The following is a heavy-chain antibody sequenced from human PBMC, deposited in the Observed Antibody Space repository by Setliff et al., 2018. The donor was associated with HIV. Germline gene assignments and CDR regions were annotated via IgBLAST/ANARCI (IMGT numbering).Heavy chain of an antibody. CDR2: IHHSGAP. Sequence: PSETLSLTCAVYGGTLSGYYWSWIRQPPGKGLEWIGEIHHSGAPNYKPSLKSRVTISVDTSKNQFSLKMTSVTAADTAKYYCARVCRNFWSGCMADSWGQGTLVTVSS. D-gene: IGHD3-3*01. J-gene: IGHJ4*02. CDR3: ARVCRNFWSGCMADS. V-gene: IGHV4-34*01. CDR1: GGTLSGYY.